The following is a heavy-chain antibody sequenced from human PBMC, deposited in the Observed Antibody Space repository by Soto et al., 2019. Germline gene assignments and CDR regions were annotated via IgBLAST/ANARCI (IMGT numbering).Heavy chain of an antibody. Sequence: SEILSLTCTVSGGSISSYYWSWIRQPPGKGLEWIGYIHYSGSTNYNPSLKSRVTISVDTSKNQFSLKLSSVTAADTAVYYCARVQKLRLKTYYYYYYYMDVWGKGTTVTVSS. D-gene: IGHD5-12*01. CDR1: GGSISSYY. CDR2: IHYSGST. J-gene: IGHJ6*03. V-gene: IGHV4-59*01. CDR3: ARVQKLRLKTYYYYYYYMDV.